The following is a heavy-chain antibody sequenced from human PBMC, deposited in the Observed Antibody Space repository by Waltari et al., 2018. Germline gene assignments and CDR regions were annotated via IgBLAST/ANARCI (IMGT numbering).Heavy chain of an antibody. CDR1: GGSISSYY. Sequence: QEQLQESGPGLVKSSETLSLTCTVSGGSISSYYWSWIRQPPGKGLEWIGYIYYSGSTNYNPSLKSRVTISVDTSKNQFSLKLSSVSAADTAVYYCARELGNRYVYGLDVWGQGTTVTVSS. CDR3: ARELGNRYVYGLDV. J-gene: IGHJ6*02. V-gene: IGHV4-59*01. CDR2: IYYSGST. D-gene: IGHD1-20*01.